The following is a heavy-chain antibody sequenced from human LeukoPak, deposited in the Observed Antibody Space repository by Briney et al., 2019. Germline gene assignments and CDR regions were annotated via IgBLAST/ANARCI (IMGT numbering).Heavy chain of an antibody. D-gene: IGHD3-22*01. CDR3: ARGSHYYDSSGYALDY. CDR2: IYHSGST. V-gene: IGHV4-30-2*01. Sequence: SETLSLTCAVSGGSISSGGYSWSWIRQPPGKGLEGIGYIYHSGSTYYNPSLKSRVTISVDRSKNQFSLKLSSVTAADTAVYYCARGSHYYDSSGYALDYWGQGTLVTVSS. J-gene: IGHJ4*02. CDR1: GGSISSGGYS.